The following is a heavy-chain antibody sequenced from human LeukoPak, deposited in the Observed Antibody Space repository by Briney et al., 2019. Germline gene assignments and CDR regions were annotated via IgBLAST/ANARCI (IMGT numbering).Heavy chain of an antibody. CDR2: ISGSGGDT. Sequence: GGSLRLSCAASGFTFSIYAMSWVRQAPGKGLEWVSVISGSGGDTYYADSVKGRFTISRDNSKNTLYLQMNSLRAEDTAVYYCAKEYSSSWYGGFDYWGQGTLVTVSS. J-gene: IGHJ4*02. CDR3: AKEYSSSWYGGFDY. D-gene: IGHD6-13*01. V-gene: IGHV3-23*01. CDR1: GFTFSIYA.